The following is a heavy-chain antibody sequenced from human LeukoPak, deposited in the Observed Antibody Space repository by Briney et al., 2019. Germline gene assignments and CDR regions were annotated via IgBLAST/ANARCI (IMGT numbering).Heavy chain of an antibody. D-gene: IGHD2-21*02. J-gene: IGHJ3*02. CDR2: ISGNGGST. V-gene: IGHV3-23*01. CDR1: GFTFSSYA. Sequence: GGSLRLSCAASGFTFSSYAVSWVRQAPGKGLEWVSAISGNGGSTYYADSVKGRFTISRDNSKNTLYLQMNSLRAEDTAVYYCATTGGDYDAFDIWGQGTMVTVSS. CDR3: ATTGGDYDAFDI.